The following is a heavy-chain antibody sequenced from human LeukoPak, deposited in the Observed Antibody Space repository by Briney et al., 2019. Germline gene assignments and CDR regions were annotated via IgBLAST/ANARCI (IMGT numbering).Heavy chain of an antibody. Sequence: SETLSLTCTVSGGSISSYYWSWIRQPPGKGLEWIGYIYYSGSTNYNPSLKSRVTISVDTSKNQFSLKLRSVTAADTAVYYCARVPLGRCSGGSCSRFDSWGQGTLVTVSS. D-gene: IGHD2-15*01. CDR3: ARVPLGRCSGGSCSRFDS. J-gene: IGHJ5*01. V-gene: IGHV4-59*01. CDR2: IYYSGST. CDR1: GGSISSYY.